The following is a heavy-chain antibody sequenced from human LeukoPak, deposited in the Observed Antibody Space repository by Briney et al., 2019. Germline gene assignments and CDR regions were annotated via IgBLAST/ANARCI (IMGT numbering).Heavy chain of an antibody. CDR2: ISRSGDST. CDR1: GFNFNFYV. Sequence: GGSLRLSCAASGFNFNFYVMNWVRQAPGKRLEWVAAISRSGDSTSYADSVKGRFTISRDNSKNSVFLQMNSLRDEDTAVYYCAKDADGDGDYLLHYWGQGTLVTVSS. J-gene: IGHJ4*02. CDR3: AKDADGDGDYLLHY. V-gene: IGHV3-23*01. D-gene: IGHD4-17*01.